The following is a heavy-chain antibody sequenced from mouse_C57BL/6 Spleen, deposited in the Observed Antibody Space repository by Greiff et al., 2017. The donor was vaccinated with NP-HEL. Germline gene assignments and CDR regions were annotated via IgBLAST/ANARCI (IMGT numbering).Heavy chain of an antibody. V-gene: IGHV1-22*01. D-gene: IGHD1-1*01. CDR1: GYTFTDYN. CDR3: ASPLLFLYAMDY. CDR2: INPNNGGT. J-gene: IGHJ4*01. Sequence: EVQRVESGPELVKPGASVKMSCKASGYTFTDYNMHWVKQSHGKSLEWIGYINPNNGGTSYNQKFKGKATLTVNKSSSTAYMELRSLTSEDSAVYYCASPLLFLYAMDYWGQGTSVTVSS.